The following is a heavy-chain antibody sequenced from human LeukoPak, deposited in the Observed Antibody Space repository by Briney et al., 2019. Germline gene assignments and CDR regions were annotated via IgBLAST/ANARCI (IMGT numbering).Heavy chain of an antibody. CDR3: ARGRGAARFVTIEFDY. CDR1: GGSFSGYH. D-gene: IGHD6-6*01. J-gene: IGHJ4*02. V-gene: IGHV4-34*01. CDR2: INHRGST. Sequence: SETLSLTCAVYGGSFSGYHWSWIRQPPGKGLEWIGEINHRGSTNYNPSLKSRVTMSVDTSKDQFSLKLSSVTAADTAVYYCARGRGAARFVTIEFDYWGQGALVTVSS.